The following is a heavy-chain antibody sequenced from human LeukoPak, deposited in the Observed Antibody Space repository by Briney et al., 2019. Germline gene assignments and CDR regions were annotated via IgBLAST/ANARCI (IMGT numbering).Heavy chain of an antibody. Sequence: QAGGSLRLSCAASGFTFSSYGMSWVRQAPGKGLEWVANIKEGGSEKYYVDSVKGRFTISSDNTKNSLYLQMNSLRAEDTAVYYCARVSQNGYYDSSGYAAPFDYWGQGTLVTVSS. V-gene: IGHV3-7*01. J-gene: IGHJ4*02. CDR3: ARVSQNGYYDSSGYAAPFDY. CDR1: GFTFSSYG. CDR2: IKEGGSEK. D-gene: IGHD3-22*01.